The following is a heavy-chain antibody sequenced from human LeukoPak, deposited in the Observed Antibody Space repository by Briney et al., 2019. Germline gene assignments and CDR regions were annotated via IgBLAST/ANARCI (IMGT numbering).Heavy chain of an antibody. CDR1: GFTFSSYA. V-gene: IGHV3-30*04. CDR2: ISYDGSNK. CDR3: ARDYGVTTGDFDY. D-gene: IGHD4-17*01. Sequence: PGRSLRLSCAASGFTFSSYAMHWVRQAPGKGLEWVAVISYDGSNKSYADSVRGPFTISRDNSKNTLYLQMNGLRTEDTAVYYCARDYGVTTGDFDYWGQGTLVTVSS. J-gene: IGHJ4*02.